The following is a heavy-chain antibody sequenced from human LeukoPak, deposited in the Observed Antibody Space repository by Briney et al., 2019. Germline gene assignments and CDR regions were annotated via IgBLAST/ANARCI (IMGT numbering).Heavy chain of an antibody. V-gene: IGHV3-30*03. Sequence: GRSLRLSCAASGFTFGTYSMHWVRQAPGKGLEWVSFISSDGTNKFYADSVRGRFTLSRDNFKNTLSLQMSSLRVDDTAIYYCVREPVYHGGGGAFDNWGQGTVVTVSS. D-gene: IGHD4-23*01. CDR3: VREPVYHGGGGAFDN. CDR1: GFTFGTYS. CDR2: ISSDGTNK. J-gene: IGHJ4*02.